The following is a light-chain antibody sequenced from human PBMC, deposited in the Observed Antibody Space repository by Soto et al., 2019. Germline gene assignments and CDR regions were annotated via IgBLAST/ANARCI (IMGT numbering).Light chain of an antibody. CDR1: QSVSSSY. V-gene: IGKV3-20*01. CDR3: QQYGSSPSIT. CDR2: GAF. Sequence: EIVLTQSPGTLSLSPGERATLSCRASQSVSSSYLAWYQQKPGQAPRLLIYGAFNRATGIPDRFSGSGSGTDSTLTISRLESEDFAVYYCQQYGSSPSITFGQGTRLDIK. J-gene: IGKJ5*01.